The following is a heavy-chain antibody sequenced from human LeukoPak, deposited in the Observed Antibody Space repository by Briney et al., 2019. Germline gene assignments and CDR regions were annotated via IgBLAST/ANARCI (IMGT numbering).Heavy chain of an antibody. D-gene: IGHD2-2*01. Sequence: GGSLRLSCAASGFTFSNYAMSWVRQAPGKGLEWVSAISGSGGSTYYADSVKGRFTISRDNSKNTLYLQMNSVRAEDTAVYYCAKDQAGCQLPPYYGMDVWGQGTTVTVSS. CDR3: AKDQAGCQLPPYYGMDV. J-gene: IGHJ6*02. CDR1: GFTFSNYA. V-gene: IGHV3-23*01. CDR2: ISGSGGST.